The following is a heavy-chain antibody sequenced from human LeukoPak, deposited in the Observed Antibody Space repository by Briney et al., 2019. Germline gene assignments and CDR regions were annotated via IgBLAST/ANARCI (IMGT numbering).Heavy chain of an antibody. V-gene: IGHV1-8*01. J-gene: IGHJ4*02. D-gene: IGHD2-2*02. CDR1: GYTFTRSD. CDR2: TNPNSGNT. CDR3: ARVGPDAISI. Sequence: PPVKASCKPSGYTFTRSDINWGRQATGPRLKWMGGTNPNSGNTGYAQKFQGRVTMTRNTSISTAYLELSSLRSEDTAVYYCARVGPDAISIGGQGPGVIVSS.